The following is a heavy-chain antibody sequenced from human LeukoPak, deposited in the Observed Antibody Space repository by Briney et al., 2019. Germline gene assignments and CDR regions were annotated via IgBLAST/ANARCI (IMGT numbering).Heavy chain of an antibody. J-gene: IGHJ4*02. CDR2: IWYDGSNK. D-gene: IGHD5-12*01. V-gene: IGHV3-33*01. CDR1: GFTFSSYG. Sequence: GRSLRLSCAASGFTFSSYGMHWVRQAPGKGLEWVAVIWYDGSNKYYADSVKGRFTISRDNSKNTLYLQMNSLRAEDTAVYYCARDGRLRVLYYWGQGTLVTVSS. CDR3: ARDGRLRVLYY.